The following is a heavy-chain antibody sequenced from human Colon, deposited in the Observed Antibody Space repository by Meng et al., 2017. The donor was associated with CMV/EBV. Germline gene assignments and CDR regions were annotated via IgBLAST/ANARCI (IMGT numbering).Heavy chain of an antibody. CDR1: GGNFDTST. J-gene: IGHJ5*02. CDR3: ARGKQAGFDL. Sequence: QVQLVPYGAEVKKPGSSVKPSCNASGGNFDTSTFNWVRQAPGQGLEWMGGIIPMFGSPSYSQKFRGRVTIIADELEVNSLRSEDTAVYYCARGKQAGFDLWGQGTLVTVSS. V-gene: IGHV1-69*01. CDR2: IIPMFGSP. D-gene: IGHD6-13*01.